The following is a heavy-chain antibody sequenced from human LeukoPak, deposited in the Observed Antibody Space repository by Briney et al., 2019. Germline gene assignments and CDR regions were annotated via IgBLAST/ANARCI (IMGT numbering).Heavy chain of an antibody. J-gene: IGHJ5*02. V-gene: IGHV3-30*04. CDR2: ISYDGSNK. D-gene: IGHD3-16*01. CDR1: GFTFSSYA. CDR3: AENGLDNWFDP. Sequence: SGGSLRLSCAASGFTFSSYAMHWVRQAPGKGLERVTIISYDGSNKYYADSVKGRFTISRDNSKNTLYLQMNSLRTEDTAVYYCAENGLDNWFDPWGQGTLVTVSS.